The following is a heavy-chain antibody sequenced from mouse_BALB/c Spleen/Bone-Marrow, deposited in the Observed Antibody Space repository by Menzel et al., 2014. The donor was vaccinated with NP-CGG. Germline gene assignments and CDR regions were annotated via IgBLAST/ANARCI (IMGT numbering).Heavy chain of an antibody. J-gene: IGHJ3*01. CDR1: GFTFSSYA. V-gene: IGHV5-9-3*01. CDR3: ARKSYYDYDGRPWFAY. Sequence: EVKLVESGGGLVKPGGSPKLSCAASGFTFSSYAMSWVRQTPEKRLEWVATISSGGSYTYYPDSMKGRFTISRDNAKNTLYLQMSSLRSEDTAMYYCARKSYYDYDGRPWFAYWGQGTLVTVSA. D-gene: IGHD2-4*01. CDR2: ISSGGSYT.